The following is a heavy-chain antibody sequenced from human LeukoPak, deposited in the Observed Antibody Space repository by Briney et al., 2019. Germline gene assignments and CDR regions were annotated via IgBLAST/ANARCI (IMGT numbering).Heavy chain of an antibody. Sequence: SVKVSCKASGGTFSSYAISWVRQAPGQGLEWMGGIIPIFGTANYARKFQGRVTITTDESTSTAYMELSSLRSEDTAVYYCAEGDGYNEELDYWGQGTLVTVSS. CDR3: AEGDGYNEELDY. CDR1: GGTFSSYA. J-gene: IGHJ4*02. V-gene: IGHV1-69*05. D-gene: IGHD5-24*01. CDR2: IIPIFGTA.